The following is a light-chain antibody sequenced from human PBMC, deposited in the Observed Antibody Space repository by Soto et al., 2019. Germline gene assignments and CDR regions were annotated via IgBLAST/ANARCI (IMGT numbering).Light chain of an antibody. J-gene: IGKJ5*01. CDR3: QQYNNWPPIT. CDR2: GAS. V-gene: IGKV3-15*01. Sequence: EIVMTQSPATLSVSPGERATLSCRASQSVSSNLAWYQQKPGQAPRLLIYGASTRATGIPARFSGSGSGTEFTLTISSLQSEDFAVYRGQQYNNWPPITFGHGTGLEIK. CDR1: QSVSSN.